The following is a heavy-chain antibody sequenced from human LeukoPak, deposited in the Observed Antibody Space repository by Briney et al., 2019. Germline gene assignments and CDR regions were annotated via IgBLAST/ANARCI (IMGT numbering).Heavy chain of an antibody. CDR2: ISYDGSNK. Sequence: PGRSLRLSCEASGFTISSYAMHWLRQAPGKGLEWVAAISYDGSNKDHADSVKGRFTISRDNAKNTLYLQMNSLRAEDTALYYCARVARGDYYYYYMDVWGKGTTVTVSS. V-gene: IGHV3-30*04. CDR1: GFTISSYA. D-gene: IGHD3-10*01. CDR3: ARVARGDYYYYYMDV. J-gene: IGHJ6*03.